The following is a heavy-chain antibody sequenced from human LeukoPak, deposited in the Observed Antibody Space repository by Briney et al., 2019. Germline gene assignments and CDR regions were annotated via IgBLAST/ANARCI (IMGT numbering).Heavy chain of an antibody. CDR2: INPSSLGT. CDR3: ARALRIETFGVRRYYYHAMDV. V-gene: IGHV1-46*01. CDR1: GYTFTNYY. J-gene: IGHJ6*02. D-gene: IGHD3-3*01. Sequence: ASVKVSCKASGYTFTNYYMHWVRQAPGQRLEWMGVINPSSLGTTYAQRFQGRVTMTTDTSTSTVYMDLSSLRSEDTAVYYCARALRIETFGVRRYYYHAMDVWGQGTTVTVSS.